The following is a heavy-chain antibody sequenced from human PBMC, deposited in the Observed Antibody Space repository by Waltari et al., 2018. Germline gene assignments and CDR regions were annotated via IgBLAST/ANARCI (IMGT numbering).Heavy chain of an antibody. V-gene: IGHV5-51*01. J-gene: IGHJ4*02. D-gene: IGHD6-13*01. CDR3: ARRLALSSSWSDY. Sequence: EVQLVQSGAEVKKPGESLKISCKGSGYSFTSYWIGWVRQMPGKGLEWMGILYPCDLYTRYIPSFQGQVTISADKSISTAYLQWSSLKASDTAMYYCARRLALSSSWSDYWGQGTLVTVSS. CDR2: LYPCDLYT. CDR1: GYSFTSYW.